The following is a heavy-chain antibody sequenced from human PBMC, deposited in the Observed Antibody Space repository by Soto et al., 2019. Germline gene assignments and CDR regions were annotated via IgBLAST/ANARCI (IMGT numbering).Heavy chain of an antibody. Sequence: SETLSLTCAVYGGSFSGYYWSWIRQPPGKGLEWIGEINHSGSTNYNPSLKSRVTISVDTSKNPFSLKLSSVTAADTAVYYCARGLSTVSPYYYYYGMDVWGQGTTVTVSS. CDR1: GGSFSGYY. J-gene: IGHJ6*02. CDR2: INHSGST. CDR3: ARGLSTVSPYYYYYGMDV. V-gene: IGHV4-34*01. D-gene: IGHD4-4*01.